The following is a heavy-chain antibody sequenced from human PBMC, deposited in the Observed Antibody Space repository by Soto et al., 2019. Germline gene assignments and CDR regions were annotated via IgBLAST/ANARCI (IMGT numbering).Heavy chain of an antibody. J-gene: IGHJ3*01. Sequence: GASVKVSCKSSGYTFTSYGISWVRQAPGQGLEWMGNINPNAGVTTYAQRFQGRVIMTRDTSTSTVYMELSSLRSEDTAVYYCAKEENAFDVWGQGTVVTVSS. CDR1: GYTFTSYG. V-gene: IGHV1-46*01. CDR3: AKEENAFDV. CDR2: INPNAGVT.